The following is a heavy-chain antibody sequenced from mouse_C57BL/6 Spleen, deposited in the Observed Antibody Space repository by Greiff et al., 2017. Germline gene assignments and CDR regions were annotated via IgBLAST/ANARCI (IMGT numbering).Heavy chain of an antibody. Sequence: VQLQESGAELARPGASVKLSCKASGYTFTSYGISWVKQRTGQGLEWIGEIYPRSGNTYYNEKFKGKATLTADKSSSTAYMELRSLTSEDSAVYFCANYGYDDGDGAWFAYWGQGTLVTVSA. CDR1: GYTFTSYG. CDR2: IYPRSGNT. CDR3: ANYGYDDGDGAWFAY. J-gene: IGHJ3*01. D-gene: IGHD2-2*01. V-gene: IGHV1-81*01.